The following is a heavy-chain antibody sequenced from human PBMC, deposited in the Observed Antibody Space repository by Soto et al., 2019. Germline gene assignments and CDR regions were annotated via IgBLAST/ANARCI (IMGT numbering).Heavy chain of an antibody. Sequence: GVSLLLSCAASGFTFGSYAMSWVRQAPGKGLEWVSGISGSGDSTYYADSVKGRFTISRDNSKNTLYLQMNSLRAEDTAVYYCEIGDSHAPLDPWSQGTCVTVSS. CDR1: GFTFGSYA. J-gene: IGHJ5*02. CDR2: ISGSGDST. D-gene: IGHD5-18*01. V-gene: IGHV3-23*01. CDR3: EIGDSHAPLDP.